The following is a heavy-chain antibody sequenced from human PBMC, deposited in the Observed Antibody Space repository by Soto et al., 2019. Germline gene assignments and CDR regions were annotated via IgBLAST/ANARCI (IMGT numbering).Heavy chain of an antibody. CDR3: ARGQNLQTTVTTPNYYYYMDV. J-gene: IGHJ6*03. CDR2: MNPNSGNT. Sequence: ASVKVSCKASGYTFTSYDINWVRQATGQGLEWMGWMNPNSGNTGYAQKFQGRVTMTRNTSISTAYMELSSLRSEDTAVYYCARGQNLQTTVTTPNYYYYMDVWGKGTTVTVSS. V-gene: IGHV1-8*02. CDR1: GYTFTSYD. D-gene: IGHD4-4*01.